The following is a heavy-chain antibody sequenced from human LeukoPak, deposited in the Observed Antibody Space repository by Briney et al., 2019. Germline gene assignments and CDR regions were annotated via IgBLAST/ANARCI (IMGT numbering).Heavy chain of an antibody. CDR2: IIPIFGTA. CDR3: ARAPLLAAAGTRGFDY. CDR1: GGTFSSYA. D-gene: IGHD6-13*01. J-gene: IGHJ4*02. Sequence: SVKVSCKASGGTFSSYAISWVRQAPGQGLEWMGGIIPIFGTANYAQKFQGRVTITADESTSIAYMELSSLRSEDTAVYYCARAPLLAAAGTRGFDYWGQGTLVTVSS. V-gene: IGHV1-69*01.